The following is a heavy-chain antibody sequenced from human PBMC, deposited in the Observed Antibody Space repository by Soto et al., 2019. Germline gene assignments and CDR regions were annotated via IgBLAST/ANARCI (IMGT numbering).Heavy chain of an antibody. CDR2: IFYNGRT. CDR1: GGPISSRNYY. V-gene: IGHV4-39*01. CDR3: ARGGFSADDESEWFDP. Sequence: QVPLQESGPGLVKPSETLSLTCSVSGGPISSRNYYWGWVRRAPGRGPEWIGNIFYNGRTDYNPSLKSRVTIYVETSKNQFSLKLGSVTAADTAIYYCARGGFSADDESEWFDPWGHVTLVTVSS. J-gene: IGHJ5*02. D-gene: IGHD5-12*01.